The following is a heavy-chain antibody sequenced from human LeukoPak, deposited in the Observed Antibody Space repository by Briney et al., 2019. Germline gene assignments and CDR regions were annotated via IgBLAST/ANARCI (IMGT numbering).Heavy chain of an antibody. CDR2: IYYSGST. D-gene: IGHD3-22*01. V-gene: IGHV4-59*08. CDR1: GGSISSYY. CDR3: VRGVDYYDSSGYTYYFDY. Sequence: SETLSLTCTVSGGSISSYYWSWIRQPPGKGLEWIGYIYYSGSTNYNPSLKSRVTISVDTSKNQFSLKLSSVTAADTAVYYCVRGVDYYDSSGYTYYFDYWGQGTLVTVSS. J-gene: IGHJ4*02.